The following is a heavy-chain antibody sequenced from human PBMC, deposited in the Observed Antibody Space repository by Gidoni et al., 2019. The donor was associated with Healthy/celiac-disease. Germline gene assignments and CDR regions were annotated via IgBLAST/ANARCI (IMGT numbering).Heavy chain of an antibody. D-gene: IGHD3-3*01. CDR2: INHSGST. V-gene: IGHV4-34*01. Sequence: QVQLQQWGAGLLKPSETLSLTCAVYGGSFSGYYWSWIRQPPGKGLEWIGEINHSGSTNYNPSLKSRVTISVDTSKNQFSLKLSSVTAADTAVYYCARRRFRGWRFQNWFDPWGQGTLVTVSS. CDR3: ARRRFRGWRFQNWFDP. CDR1: GGSFSGYY. J-gene: IGHJ5*02.